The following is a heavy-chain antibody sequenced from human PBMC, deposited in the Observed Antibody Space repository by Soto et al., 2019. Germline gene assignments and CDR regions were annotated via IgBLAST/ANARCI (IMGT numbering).Heavy chain of an antibody. CDR2: INSDGTT. V-gene: IGHV3-48*03. CDR1: GFIVRNHE. J-gene: IGHJ4*02. Sequence: EVQLVESGGGLVQPGGSLRLSCTASGFIVRNHEFNWVRQAPGKGLEWLSYINSDGTTYYAEAVKGRFTVSRDNAENSVHLPMSSLRAEDTAVYYCARETTNCGGDCFDYWGQGTLVTVSS. CDR3: ARETTNCGGDCFDY. D-gene: IGHD2-21*02.